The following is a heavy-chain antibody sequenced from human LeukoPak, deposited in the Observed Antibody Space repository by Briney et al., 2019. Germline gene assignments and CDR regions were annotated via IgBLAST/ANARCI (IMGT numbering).Heavy chain of an antibody. CDR2: ISAYNGNT. CDR1: GYTFTSYG. CDR3: ARGGHRRYYYTSGSAFDS. D-gene: IGHD3-10*01. Sequence: ASVKVSCKASGYTFTSYGISWVRQAPGQGLEWMGWISAYNGNTHYAQNLQGRVTMTTDTSTSTAYMELKSLRSDDTAVYYCARGGHRRYYYTSGSAFDSWGQGTLVTVSS. V-gene: IGHV1-18*01. J-gene: IGHJ5*01.